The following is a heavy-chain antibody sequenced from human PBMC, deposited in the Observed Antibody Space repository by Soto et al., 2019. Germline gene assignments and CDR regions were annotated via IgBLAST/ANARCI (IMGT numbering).Heavy chain of an antibody. V-gene: IGHV3-48*03. J-gene: IGHJ6*02. CDR3: ARSLPAAIEGYYYYYYGMDV. D-gene: IGHD2-2*02. Sequence: EVQLVESGGGLVQPGGSLRLSCAASGFTFSSYEMNWVRQAPGKGLEWVSYISSSGSTIYYADSVKGRFTISRDNAKNSLYLQMNSLRAEDTAVYYCARSLPAAIEGYYYYYYGMDVWGQGTTVTVSS. CDR1: GFTFSSYE. CDR2: ISSSGSTI.